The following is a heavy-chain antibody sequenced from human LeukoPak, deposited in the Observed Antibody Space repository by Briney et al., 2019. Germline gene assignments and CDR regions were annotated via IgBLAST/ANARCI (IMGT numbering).Heavy chain of an antibody. CDR1: GYTFTSHY. Sequence: SVKVSCKASGYTFTSHYMHWVRQAPGQGLEWMGGIIPIFGTANYAQKFQGRVTITADESTSTAYMELSSLRSEDTAVYYCARGVDYYDSSGYGAFDIWGQGTMVTVSS. J-gene: IGHJ3*02. D-gene: IGHD3-22*01. CDR2: IIPIFGTA. CDR3: ARGVDYYDSSGYGAFDI. V-gene: IGHV1-69*13.